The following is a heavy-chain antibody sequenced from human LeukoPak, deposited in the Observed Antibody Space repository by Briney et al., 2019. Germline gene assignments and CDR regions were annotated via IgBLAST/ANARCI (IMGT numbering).Heavy chain of an antibody. CDR1: GGSISPYS. J-gene: IGHJ5*02. Sequence: PSQTLSLTCIVSGGSISPYSSSWIRQLPGNALEWIGYIHHSGSTNYNPSLKSRVTISVDTSNNQLSLKLTSVTAADTAVYYCARGVHPSPWGQGTLVTVSS. CDR2: IHHSGST. CDR3: ARGVHPSP. V-gene: IGHV4-59*01.